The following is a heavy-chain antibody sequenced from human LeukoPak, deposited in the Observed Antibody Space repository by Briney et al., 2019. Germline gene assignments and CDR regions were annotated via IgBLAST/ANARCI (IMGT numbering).Heavy chain of an antibody. Sequence: GRSLRLSCAASGFTFSSYAMHWVRQAPGKGLEWVAVISYDGSNKYYADSVKGRFTISRDNSKNTLYLQMNSLRAEDTAVYYCAREYDSSGYYYENWFDPWGLGTLVTVSS. V-gene: IGHV3-30-3*01. CDR1: GFTFSSYA. D-gene: IGHD3-22*01. J-gene: IGHJ5*02. CDR2: ISYDGSNK. CDR3: AREYDSSGYYYENWFDP.